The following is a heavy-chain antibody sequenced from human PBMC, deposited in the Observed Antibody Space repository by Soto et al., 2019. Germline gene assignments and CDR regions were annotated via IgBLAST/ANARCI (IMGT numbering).Heavy chain of an antibody. J-gene: IGHJ6*02. D-gene: IGHD3-10*01. CDR2: INHSGST. CDR3: ARGRGATMVRGVIPYLLGMDV. CDR1: GGSFSGYY. V-gene: IGHV4-34*01. Sequence: PSETLSLTCAVYGGSFSGYYWSWIRQPPGKGLEWIGEINHSGSTNYNPSLKSRVTISVDTSKNQFSLKLSSVTAADTAVYYCARGRGATMVRGVIPYLLGMDVWGQGTTVTVSS.